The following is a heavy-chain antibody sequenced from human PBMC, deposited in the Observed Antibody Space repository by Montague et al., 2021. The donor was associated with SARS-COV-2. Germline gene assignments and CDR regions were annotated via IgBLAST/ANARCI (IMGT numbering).Heavy chain of an antibody. Sequence: SLRLSCAASGFIFSSYEMNWVRQAPGKGLEWVSYISSSGSTIYHADSVKGRFTISRDNAKNSLYLQMNGLRAEDTAVYYCARDRTQNYYDSSGYEYWGQGTLVTVSS. CDR2: ISSSGSTI. D-gene: IGHD3-22*01. J-gene: IGHJ4*02. CDR3: ARDRTQNYYDSSGYEY. CDR1: GFIFSSYE. V-gene: IGHV3-48*03.